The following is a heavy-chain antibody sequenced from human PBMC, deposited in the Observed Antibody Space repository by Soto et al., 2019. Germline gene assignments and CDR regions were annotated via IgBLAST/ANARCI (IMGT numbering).Heavy chain of an antibody. Sequence: GGSLRLSCAASGFTLSSYAMHWVRQAPGKGLEWVAVISYDGSNKYYADSVKGRFTISRDNSKNTLYLQMNSLRAEDTAVYYCAREAYLSAFDIWGQGTMVTVSS. V-gene: IGHV3-30-3*01. CDR3: AREAYLSAFDI. CDR2: ISYDGSNK. J-gene: IGHJ3*02. CDR1: GFTLSSYA.